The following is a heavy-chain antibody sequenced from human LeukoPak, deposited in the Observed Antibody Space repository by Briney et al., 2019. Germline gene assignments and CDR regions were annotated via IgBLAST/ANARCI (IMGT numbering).Heavy chain of an antibody. D-gene: IGHD3-9*01. Sequence: SETLSLTCTVSGGSISSSSYYWGWIRQPPGKGLEWIGSIYYSGSTYYNPSLKSRVTISVDTSKNQFSLKLSSVTAADTAVYYCARVGYDILTGYYRAFDYLGQGTLVTVSS. CDR3: ARVGYDILTGYYRAFDY. CDR2: IYYSGST. J-gene: IGHJ4*02. V-gene: IGHV4-39*01. CDR1: GGSISSSSYY.